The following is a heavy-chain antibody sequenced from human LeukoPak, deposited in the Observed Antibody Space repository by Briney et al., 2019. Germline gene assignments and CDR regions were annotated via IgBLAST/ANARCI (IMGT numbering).Heavy chain of an antibody. Sequence: SETLSLTCAVSGGSLSSSSYYWGWIRQPPGKGLQWIGSIYYSGSTYYSPSLKSRVTISVDTSKNHFSLKLSSGTAADTAVYYCARASGNYYEDFDYWGQGTLVTVSS. CDR2: IYYSGST. J-gene: IGHJ4*02. D-gene: IGHD1-26*01. V-gene: IGHV4-39*02. CDR3: ARASGNYYEDFDY. CDR1: GGSLSSSSYY.